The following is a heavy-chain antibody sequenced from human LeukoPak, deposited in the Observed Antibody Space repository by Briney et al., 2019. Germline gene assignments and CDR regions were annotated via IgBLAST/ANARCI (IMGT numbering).Heavy chain of an antibody. J-gene: IGHJ4*02. CDR1: GYTLTELS. CDR3: ARDICGSTSCLLYYFDY. CDR2: FDPEDGET. D-gene: IGHD2-2*01. V-gene: IGHV1-24*01. Sequence: VSSVKVSCKVSGYTLTELSMHWVRQAPGKGLEWMGGFDPEDGETIYAQKFQGRVTMTTDKSTSTAYMELRSLRSDDTAVYYCARDICGSTSCLLYYFDYWGLGTLFTVSS.